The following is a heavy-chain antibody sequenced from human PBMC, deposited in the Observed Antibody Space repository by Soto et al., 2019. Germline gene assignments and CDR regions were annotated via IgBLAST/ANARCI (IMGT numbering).Heavy chain of an antibody. J-gene: IGHJ4*02. V-gene: IGHV3-11*01. D-gene: IGHD3-10*01. CDR1: GFTFSDFY. Sequence: VQLVESGGALVKPGGSLRLSCAASGFTFSDFYMSWIRQAPGKGLGWVSYIHSSGDTMYYADSVKGRFTISRDNAKNSLYLQMNSLRAEDTAVYYCARDRGYGGDYFDYWGQGTLVTVSS. CDR3: ARDRGYGGDYFDY. CDR2: IHSSGDTM.